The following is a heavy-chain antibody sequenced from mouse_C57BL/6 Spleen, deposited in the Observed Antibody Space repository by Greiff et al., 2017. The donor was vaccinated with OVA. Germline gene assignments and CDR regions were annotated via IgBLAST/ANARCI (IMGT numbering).Heavy chain of an antibody. V-gene: IGHV1-56*01. Sequence: QVQLQQSGPELVRPGASVKISCKAPGYTFTSHWMQWVRPRTGQGLEWLGEIFPGSGSTYYNETFKGKSTLTVATSSSTAYRQLSSLTSEDSAVYFCARKAYDGYYFDYWGQGTTLTVSS. CDR2: IFPGSGST. J-gene: IGHJ2*01. CDR1: GYTFTSHW. D-gene: IGHD2-3*01. CDR3: ARKAYDGYYFDY.